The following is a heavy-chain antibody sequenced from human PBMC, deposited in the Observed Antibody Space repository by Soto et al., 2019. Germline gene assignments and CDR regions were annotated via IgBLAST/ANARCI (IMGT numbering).Heavy chain of an antibody. CDR1: GYSLTSLD. CDR2: MQPSTGMT. Sequence: ASVKVSCEASGYSLTSLDINWVRQTGGQGLEWMGWMQPSTGMTGYAQKWHGRVPVTEEPVTDTAYMELRGLRYDDTAVYYCATPTPLRGAMITNITFDFWGQGTPITVSS. J-gene: IGHJ4*02. V-gene: IGHV1-8*01. D-gene: IGHD3-10*01. CDR3: ATPTPLRGAMITNITFDF.